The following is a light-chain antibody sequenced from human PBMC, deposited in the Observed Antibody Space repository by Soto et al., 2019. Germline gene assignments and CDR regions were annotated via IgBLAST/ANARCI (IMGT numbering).Light chain of an antibody. CDR3: QQYNSYRT. V-gene: IGKV1-5*01. Sequence: DIQMTQSPSTLSASVGDRVTITCRASQSISNWLAWYQQKPGKAPKLLIYDASSLESAVPSRFSGSGSGTEFTLTISSLQPDDFATYYCQQYNSYRTFGQGTKVDNK. CDR1: QSISNW. CDR2: DAS. J-gene: IGKJ1*01.